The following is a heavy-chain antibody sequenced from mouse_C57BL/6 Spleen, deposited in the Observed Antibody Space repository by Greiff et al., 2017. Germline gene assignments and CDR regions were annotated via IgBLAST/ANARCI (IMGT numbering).Heavy chain of an antibody. D-gene: IGHD2-5*01. Sequence: VQLKQSGPELVKPGASVKISCKASGYTFTDYYMNWVKQSHGKSLEWIGDINPNNGGTSYNQKFKGKATLTVDKSSSTAYMELRSLTSEDSAVYYCARSNSNYDFDYWGQGTTLTVSS. V-gene: IGHV1-26*01. CDR2: INPNNGGT. J-gene: IGHJ2*01. CDR1: GYTFTDYY. CDR3: ARSNSNYDFDY.